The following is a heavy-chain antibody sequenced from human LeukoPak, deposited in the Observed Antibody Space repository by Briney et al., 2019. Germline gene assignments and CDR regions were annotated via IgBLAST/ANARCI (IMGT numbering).Heavy chain of an antibody. V-gene: IGHV4-30-2*01. Sequence: SETLSLTCSVSGGSISSGDSYWSWVRQPPGKGLECIGYIDHSGSTYSSPSLKSRVAMSIDTSKNQFSLKLSSVTAADTAVYYCARHERQLVPLYYYGMDVWGQGTTVTVSS. D-gene: IGHD6-13*01. J-gene: IGHJ6*02. CDR1: GGSISSGDSY. CDR3: ARHERQLVPLYYYGMDV. CDR2: IDHSGST.